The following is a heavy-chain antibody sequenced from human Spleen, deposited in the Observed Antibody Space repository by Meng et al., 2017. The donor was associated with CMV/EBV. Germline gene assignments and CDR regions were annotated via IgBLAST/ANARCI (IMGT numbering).Heavy chain of an antibody. J-gene: IGHJ6*02. CDR2: ISSSSSTI. Sequence: GESLKISCAASGFTFRNYAMSWVRQAPGKGLEWVSYISSSSSTIYYADSVKGRFTISRDNAKNSLYLQMNSLRAEDTAVYYCASKLQNTYYYYGMDVWGQGTTVTVSS. V-gene: IGHV3-48*04. D-gene: IGHD1-7*01. CDR3: ASKLQNTYYYYGMDV. CDR1: GFTFRNYA.